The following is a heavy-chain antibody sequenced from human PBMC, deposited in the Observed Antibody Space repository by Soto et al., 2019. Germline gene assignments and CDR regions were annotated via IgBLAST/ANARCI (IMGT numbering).Heavy chain of an antibody. D-gene: IGHD2-15*01. J-gene: IGHJ4*02. CDR3: AREGYCFGGSCDDGAIDY. CDR2: VRAYNGNT. CDR1: GYTFTNYG. V-gene: IGHV1-18*01. Sequence: QVQLVQSGVEVKKHGASVKVSCKASGYTFTNYGSGWVRQAPGQGLEWMGWVRAYNGNTKYAQKLKGRVTMNTDTSTSTAYMELRSLRSDDTALYYCAREGYCFGGSCDDGAIDYWGQGTLVTVSS.